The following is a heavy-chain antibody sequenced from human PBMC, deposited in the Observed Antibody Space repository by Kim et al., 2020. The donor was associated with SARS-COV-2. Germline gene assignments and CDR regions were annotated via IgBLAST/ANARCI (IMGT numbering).Heavy chain of an antibody. J-gene: IGHJ5*02. V-gene: IGHV3-23*01. CDR3: AKRYCSSTSCRQPNWFDP. CDR2: ISGSGGST. CDR1: GFTFSSYA. Sequence: GGSLRLSCAASGFTFSSYAMSWVRQAPGKGLEWVSAISGSGGSTYYADSVKGRFTISRDNSKNTLYLQMNSLRAEDTAVYYCAKRYCSSTSCRQPNWFDPWGQGTLVTVSS. D-gene: IGHD2-2*01.